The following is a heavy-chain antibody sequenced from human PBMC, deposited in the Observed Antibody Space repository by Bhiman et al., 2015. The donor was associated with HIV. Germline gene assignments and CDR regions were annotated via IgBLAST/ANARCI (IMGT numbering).Heavy chain of an antibody. CDR3: ARDNRYYYDSSGYQYYFDY. J-gene: IGHJ4*02. V-gene: IGHV3-30*04. D-gene: IGHD3-22*01. Sequence: QVQLVESGGGVVQPGRSLRLSCVTSGFTFSNYAMHWVRQAPGKGLEWVALMSYDGSFKYYPDSVKGRFSTSRDNSKNTVYLQMNSLRVEDTAVYYCARDNRYYYDSSGYQYYFDYWGQGTLVTVSS. CDR2: MSYDGSFK. CDR1: GFTFSNYA.